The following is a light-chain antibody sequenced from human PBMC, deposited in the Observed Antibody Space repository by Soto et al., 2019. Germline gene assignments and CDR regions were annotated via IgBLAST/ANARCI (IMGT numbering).Light chain of an antibody. CDR3: QQYSKWPLT. Sequence: EIVMTQSPATLSVSPGERVTLSCRASQSVYTTLAWYQQKPGQAPRLLIYGASTRATGIPARFSGTGSATEFTLTISSLQSEDSAVYYCQQYSKWPLTFGGGTKVEI. CDR2: GAS. J-gene: IGKJ4*01. CDR1: QSVYTT. V-gene: IGKV3-15*01.